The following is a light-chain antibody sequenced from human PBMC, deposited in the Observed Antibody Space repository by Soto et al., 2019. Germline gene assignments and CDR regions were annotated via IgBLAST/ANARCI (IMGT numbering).Light chain of an antibody. J-gene: IGLJ2*01. V-gene: IGLV2-23*01. CDR3: CSYAGSSTLV. Sequence: QSALTQPASVSGSPGQSITISCTGTSSDVGSYNLVSWYQQHPGKAPKFMIYEGSKRPSGVSNRFSGSKSGNMASLTISGLQAEDEADYYCCSYAGSSTLVFGGGTKLTVL. CDR1: SSDVGSYNL. CDR2: EGS.